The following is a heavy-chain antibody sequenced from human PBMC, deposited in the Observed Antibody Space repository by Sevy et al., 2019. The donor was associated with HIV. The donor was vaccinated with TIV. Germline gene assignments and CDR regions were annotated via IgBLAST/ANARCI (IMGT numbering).Heavy chain of an antibody. D-gene: IGHD2-8*01. J-gene: IGHJ4*02. CDR1: GFSFSHYA. CDR3: ARVAVSYCTNDCYHRFDY. Sequence: GGSLRLSCEASGFSFSHYAFLWVRQAPGKGLEWVSLISYDGTHKYYADSVKGRFTISRDNSKNTLFLQMTNLRADDTDVYYCARVAVSYCTNDCYHRFDYWGQGALVTVSS. V-gene: IGHV3-30-3*01. CDR2: ISYDGTHK.